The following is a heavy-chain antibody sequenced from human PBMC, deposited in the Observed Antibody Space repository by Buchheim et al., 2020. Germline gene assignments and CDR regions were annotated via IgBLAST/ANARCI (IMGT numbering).Heavy chain of an antibody. CDR1: GGSFSGYY. CDR3: ARSVKGYCTNGVCYTSGMGYFDY. J-gene: IGHJ4*02. D-gene: IGHD2-8*01. V-gene: IGHV4-34*01. Sequence: QVQLQQWGAGLLKPSETLSLTCAVYGGSFSGYYWSWIRQPPGKGLEWIGEINHSGSTNYNPSLKSRVTISVDTSKNQFSLKLSSVTAADTAVYYCARSVKGYCTNGVCYTSGMGYFDYWGQGTL. CDR2: INHSGST.